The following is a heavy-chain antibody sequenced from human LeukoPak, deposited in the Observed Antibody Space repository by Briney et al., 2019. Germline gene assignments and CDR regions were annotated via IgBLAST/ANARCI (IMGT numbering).Heavy chain of an antibody. CDR1: GYRFTTYW. CDR2: IYPGDYDT. D-gene: IGHD3-16*01. J-gene: IGHJ4*02. Sequence: GESLKISCKGSGYRFTTYWIGWVRQMPGKGPEWMGMIYPGDYDTRYSPSFQGQVTISVDKSISTAYLQWSSLRASDTAIYYCARHLSPRSGGYRLDYWGQGTLVAVSS. CDR3: ARHLSPRSGGYRLDY. V-gene: IGHV5-51*01.